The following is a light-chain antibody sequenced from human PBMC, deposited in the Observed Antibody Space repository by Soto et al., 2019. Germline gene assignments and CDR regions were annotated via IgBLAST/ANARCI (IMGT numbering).Light chain of an antibody. CDR1: QSLLQSNGNNH. CDR3: LQAAQSPLT. J-gene: IGKJ5*01. CDR2: LAS. V-gene: IGKV2-28*01. Sequence: DIVLTQSPLSLPVTPGEPASISCRSSQSLLQSNGNNHVDWYLQRPGQSPQLLLYLASSRGSGVPDRFSGSGSGTEFSLEISRVEAEDVGVYYCLQAAQSPLTFGQGTRLEIK.